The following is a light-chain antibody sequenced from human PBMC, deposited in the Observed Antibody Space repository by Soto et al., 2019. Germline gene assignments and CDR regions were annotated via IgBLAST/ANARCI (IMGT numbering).Light chain of an antibody. J-gene: IGLJ1*01. V-gene: IGLV1-51*02. CDR2: ENN. Sequence: QSVLTQPPSVSAAPGQKVTISCSGSSSNIGNNYVSWYQQLPGTAPKLLIYENNKRPSVIPDRFSGSKSGTSATLGITGLQTGDEADYYCGTWDSSLAYVFGTGTKLTVL. CDR3: GTWDSSLAYV. CDR1: SSNIGNNY.